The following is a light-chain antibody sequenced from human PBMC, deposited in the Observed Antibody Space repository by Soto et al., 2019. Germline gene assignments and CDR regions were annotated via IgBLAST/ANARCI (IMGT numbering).Light chain of an antibody. Sequence: EIVMTQSPATLSVSPGERVTLSCRASQSVSRNLAWYQQIPGQAPRLLIYGSSTRATGIPARFSGSGSGTEFTLTISRLQSEDCAVYYCQQYNNWPPLAFGGGTKVEIK. CDR3: QQYNNWPPLA. J-gene: IGKJ4*01. V-gene: IGKV3-15*01. CDR2: GSS. CDR1: QSVSRN.